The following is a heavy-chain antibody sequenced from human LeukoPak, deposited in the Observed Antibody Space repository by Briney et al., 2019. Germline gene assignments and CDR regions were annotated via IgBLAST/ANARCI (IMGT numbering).Heavy chain of an antibody. J-gene: IGHJ4*02. D-gene: IGHD1-26*01. V-gene: IGHV1-69*01. CDR2: IIPIFGTA. Sequence: ASVKVSCKASGGTFSSYAISWVRQAPGQGLEWMGGIIPIFGTANYAQKFQGRVTITADEYTSTAYMELSSLRSEDTAVYYCARWRGLVGATGYFDYWGQGTLVTVSS. CDR3: ARWRGLVGATGYFDY. CDR1: GGTFSSYA.